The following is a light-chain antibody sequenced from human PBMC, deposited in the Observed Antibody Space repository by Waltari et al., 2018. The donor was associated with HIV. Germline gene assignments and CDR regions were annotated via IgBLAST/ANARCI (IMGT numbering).Light chain of an antibody. CDR3: QSYDGTTVV. CDR2: EDS. J-gene: IGLJ2*01. CDR1: SGGIGSTY. V-gene: IGLV6-57*01. Sequence: NFILTQSHSVSESPGKTVTISCTRSSGGIGSTYIQWYRQRPGRSPDTVIYEDSQRPSGVPNRFSGSVDSSSNSASRTISGLKTEDEADYFCQSYDGTTVVFGGGTRLTVL.